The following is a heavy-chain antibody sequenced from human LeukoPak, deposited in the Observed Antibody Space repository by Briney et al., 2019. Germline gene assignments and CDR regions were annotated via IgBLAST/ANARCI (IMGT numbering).Heavy chain of an antibody. V-gene: IGHV3-21*01. D-gene: IGHD2-15*01. CDR2: ISSSSSYI. J-gene: IGHJ6*04. CDR1: GFTFSSYS. CDR3: AREPGYCSGGSCYSPYYGMDV. Sequence: GGSLRLSCAASGFTFSSYSMNWVRQAPGKGLEWVSSISSSSSYIYYADSVKGRFTISRDNAKNSLYLQMNSLRAEDTAVYYCAREPGYCSGGSCYSPYYGMDVWGKGTTVTVSS.